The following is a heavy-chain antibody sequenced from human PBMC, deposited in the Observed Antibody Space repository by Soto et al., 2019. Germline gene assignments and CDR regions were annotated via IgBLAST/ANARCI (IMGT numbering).Heavy chain of an antibody. CDR3: GRKYSSGSLGRGDAFDI. CDR2: IYPGDSDT. J-gene: IGHJ3*02. D-gene: IGHD6-19*01. CDR1: GYSFTSYW. Sequence: PGESLKISCKGSGYSFTSYWIGWVRQMPGKGLEWMGIIYPGDSDTRYSPSFQGQVTISADKSISTAYLQWSSLKASDTAMYYCGRKYSSGSLGRGDAFDIWGQGTMVTVSS. V-gene: IGHV5-51*01.